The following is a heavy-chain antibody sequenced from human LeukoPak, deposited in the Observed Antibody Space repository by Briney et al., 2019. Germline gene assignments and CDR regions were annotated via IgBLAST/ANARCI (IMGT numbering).Heavy chain of an antibody. CDR1: GGSISNYY. Sequence: SETLSLTCTVSGGSISNYYWSWIRQPPGKGLEWIGYIYYSGSTNYNPSLKSRVTISVDTSKNQFSLKLSSVTAADTAVYYCARVRLPYYYYYGMDVWGQGTTVTVSS. V-gene: IGHV4-59*01. CDR3: ARVRLPYYYYYGMDV. CDR2: IYYSGST. D-gene: IGHD4-17*01. J-gene: IGHJ6*02.